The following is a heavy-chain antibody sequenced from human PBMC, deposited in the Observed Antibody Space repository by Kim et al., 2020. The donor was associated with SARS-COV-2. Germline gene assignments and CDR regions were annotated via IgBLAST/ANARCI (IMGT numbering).Heavy chain of an antibody. J-gene: IGHJ6*02. CDR1: GFTVSRNY. Sequence: GGSLRLSCAASGFTVSRNYMCWVRQAPGKGLEWVALIYSLGETYYADSVEGRFTISRDNSKNTLYLQLNSLRADDTAVYYCTSPTAAALTRYYYYYGADVWGQGTTVTVSS. CDR2: IYSLGET. D-gene: IGHD6-13*01. V-gene: IGHV3-53*01. CDR3: TSPTAAALTRYYYYYGADV.